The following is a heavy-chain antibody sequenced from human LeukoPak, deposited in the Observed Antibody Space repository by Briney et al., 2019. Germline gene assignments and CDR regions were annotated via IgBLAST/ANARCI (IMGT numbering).Heavy chain of an antibody. Sequence: GGSLRLSCAASGFTFSNAWMSWVRQAPGKGLEWVGRIKSKTDGGTTDYAAPVKGRFTISRDDSKNTLYLQMNSLKTEETAVYYCTTAYCSSTSCYLWGQGTLVTLSS. CDR3: TTAYCSSTSCYL. CDR1: GFTFSNAW. J-gene: IGHJ4*02. D-gene: IGHD2-2*01. CDR2: IKSKTDGGTT. V-gene: IGHV3-15*01.